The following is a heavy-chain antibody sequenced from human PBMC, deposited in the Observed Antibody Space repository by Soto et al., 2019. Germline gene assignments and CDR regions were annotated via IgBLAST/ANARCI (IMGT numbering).Heavy chain of an antibody. D-gene: IGHD6-13*01. CDR3: ALTGDIAAAPLGFQH. CDR1: GGCISSRSYY. CDR2: IYYSGST. J-gene: IGHJ1*01. Sequence: SETLSLTCTVSGGCISSRSYYWGWIRQPPGKGLEWIGSIYYSGSTYYNPSLKSRVTISVDTSKNQFSLKLSSVTAADTAVYYCALTGDIAAAPLGFQHWGQGTLVTVSS. V-gene: IGHV4-39*01.